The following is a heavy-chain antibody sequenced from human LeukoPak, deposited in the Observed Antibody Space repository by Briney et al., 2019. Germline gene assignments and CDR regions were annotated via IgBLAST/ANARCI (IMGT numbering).Heavy chain of an antibody. D-gene: IGHD3-9*01. Sequence: GGSLRLSCAASGFTFSSYAMHWVRQAPGKGLEYVSAISSNGGSTYYANSVKGRFTISRDNSKNTLYLQMGSLRAEDMAVYYCARERLRYFDWLRADQQDAFDIWGQGTMVTVSS. CDR1: GFTFSSYA. J-gene: IGHJ3*02. V-gene: IGHV3-64*01. CDR3: ARERLRYFDWLRADQQDAFDI. CDR2: ISSNGGST.